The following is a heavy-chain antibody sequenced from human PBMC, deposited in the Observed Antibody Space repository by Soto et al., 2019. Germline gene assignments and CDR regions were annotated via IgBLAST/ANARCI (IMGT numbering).Heavy chain of an antibody. V-gene: IGHV3-15*01. J-gene: IGHJ4*02. Sequence: WGSLRIACASCVLPFRNAWMSWVRQAPGKALEWVGRIKSKTDGGTTDYAAPVKGRFTISRGDSKNTLYLQMSSLKTEDTAVYYCTTDGIVVVTDIYYFFHYWGQGTMVTGSS. CDR1: VLPFRNAW. CDR3: TTDGIVVVTDIYYFFHY. CDR2: IKSKTDGGTT. D-gene: IGHD2-21*02.